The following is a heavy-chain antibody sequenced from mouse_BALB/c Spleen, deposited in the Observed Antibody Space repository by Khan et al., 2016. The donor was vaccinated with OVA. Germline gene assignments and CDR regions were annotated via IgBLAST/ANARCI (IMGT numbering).Heavy chain of an antibody. CDR1: GYTFPDYE. J-gene: IGHJ3*01. CDR2: IDPKTGIT. CDR3: TRSTFDY. Sequence: QVQLKQSGAELVRPGASVTLSCKASGYTFPDYELHWVKQTPVHGLEWIGVIDPKTGITAYNQKFKGKATLTADKSSSTAYMELRSLTSEDSAVYYCTRSTFDYWGQGTLVTVSA. V-gene: IGHV1-15*01.